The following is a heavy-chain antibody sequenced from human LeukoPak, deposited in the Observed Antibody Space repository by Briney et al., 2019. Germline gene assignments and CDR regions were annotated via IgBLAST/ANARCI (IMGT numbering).Heavy chain of an antibody. CDR2: ISGHNGNT. J-gene: IGHJ4*02. Sequence: ASVKVSCKTSGYTFINCGINWVRQAPGQGLECMGWISGHNGNTNYAQKLQGRVTMTTDTSTSTAYMELRSLRSDDTAVYYCARDLRRSSGWYDYWGQGTLVTVSS. CDR3: ARDLRRSSGWYDY. D-gene: IGHD6-19*01. CDR1: GYTFINCG. V-gene: IGHV1-18*01.